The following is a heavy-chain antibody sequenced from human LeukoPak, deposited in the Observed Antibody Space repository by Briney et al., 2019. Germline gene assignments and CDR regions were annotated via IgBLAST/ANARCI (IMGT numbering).Heavy chain of an antibody. CDR1: GGSISSYY. Sequence: SETLSLTCTVSGGSISSYYWSWIRQPPGKGLEWIGYIYYSGSTHYNPSLKSRVTISVDTSKNQFSLKLSSVTAADTAVYYCARGGGEQFDYWGQGTLVTVSS. J-gene: IGHJ4*02. CDR3: ARGGGEQFDY. D-gene: IGHD1/OR15-1a*01. CDR2: IYYSGST. V-gene: IGHV4-59*12.